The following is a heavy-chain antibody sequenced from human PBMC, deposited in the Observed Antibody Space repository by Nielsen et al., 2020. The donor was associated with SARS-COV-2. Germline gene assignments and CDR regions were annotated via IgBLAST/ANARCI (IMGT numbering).Heavy chain of an antibody. D-gene: IGHD1-26*01. CDR1: GYTFTGYY. J-gene: IGHJ4*02. Sequence: SVKVSCKASGYTFTGYYMHWVRQAPGQGLEWMGGIIPIFGTANYAQKFQGRVTITADKSTSTAYMELSSLRSEDTAVYYCARGIVGATGVSLFDYWGQGTLVTVSS. V-gene: IGHV1-69*06. CDR3: ARGIVGATGVSLFDY. CDR2: IIPIFGTA.